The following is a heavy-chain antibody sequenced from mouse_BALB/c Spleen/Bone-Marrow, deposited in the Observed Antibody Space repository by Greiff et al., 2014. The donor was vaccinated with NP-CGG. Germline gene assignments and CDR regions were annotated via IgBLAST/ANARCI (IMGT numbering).Heavy chain of an antibody. CDR3: ARDPIYYDYDWYFDV. CDR2: IWAGGST. Sequence: VQLKESGPGLVAPSQSLSITCTVSGFSLTSYGVHWVRQPPGKGLEWLGVIWAGGSTNCNSALMSRLSISKDNSKSQVFLKMNSLQTDDTAMYYCARDPIYYDYDWYFDVWGAGTTVTVSS. V-gene: IGHV2-9*02. CDR1: GFSLTSYG. D-gene: IGHD2-4*01. J-gene: IGHJ1*01.